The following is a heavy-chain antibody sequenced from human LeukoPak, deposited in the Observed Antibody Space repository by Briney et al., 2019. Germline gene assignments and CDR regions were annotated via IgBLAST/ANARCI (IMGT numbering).Heavy chain of an antibody. Sequence: SETLSLTCTVSGGSISSYYWSWIRQPPGKGLEWSGYIYYSGDTNYKPSPKSRVTISVDTSKNQFSLKLSSVTAAATAVYYCARALPHRYSYGYGAFDYWGQGTLVTVSS. V-gene: IGHV4-59*01. CDR2: IYYSGDT. J-gene: IGHJ4*02. CDR1: GGSISSYY. D-gene: IGHD5-18*01. CDR3: ARALPHRYSYGYGAFDY.